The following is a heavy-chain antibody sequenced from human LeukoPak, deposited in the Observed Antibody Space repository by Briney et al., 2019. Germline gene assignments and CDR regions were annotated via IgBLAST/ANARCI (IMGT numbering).Heavy chain of an antibody. D-gene: IGHD4-23*01. CDR3: ARDAQWELRAFDV. CDR2: IIPVFDRP. CDR1: GGRFKSYG. V-gene: IGHV1-69*06. Sequence: SVKVSCKPIGGRFKSYGFSWVRQAPGQGLEWMGGIIPVFDRPNYAQKFEGRVTITADKSTNTTYMEITSLTSDDTAVYYCARDAQWELRAFDVWGRGTMVIVSS. J-gene: IGHJ3*01.